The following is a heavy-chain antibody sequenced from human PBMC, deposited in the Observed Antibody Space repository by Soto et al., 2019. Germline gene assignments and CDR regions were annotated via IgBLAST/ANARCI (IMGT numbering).Heavy chain of an antibody. CDR3: ARDQGTAMVPYYYYGRDV. D-gene: IGHD5-18*01. V-gene: IGHV1-18*04. J-gene: IGHJ6*01. CDR2: ISAYNGNT. Sequence: ASVKVSCSASGYTFTSYGISWVRQAPGQGLEWMGWISAYNGNTNYAQKLQGRVTMTTDTSTSTAYMELRSLRSDDTAVYYCARDQGTAMVPYYYYGRDVWGQGTTVTVS. CDR1: GYTFTSYG.